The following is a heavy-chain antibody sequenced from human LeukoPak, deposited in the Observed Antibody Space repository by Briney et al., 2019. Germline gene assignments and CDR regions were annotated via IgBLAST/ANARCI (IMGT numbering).Heavy chain of an antibody. CDR1: GGSVSSGSYY. D-gene: IGHD5-18*01. V-gene: IGHV4-61*01. CDR3: ARGFRDTAMVTRSYYFDY. CDR2: IYYSGST. Sequence: SETLSLTCTVSGGSVSSGSYYWSWIRQPPGKGLEWIGYIYYSGSTNYNPSLKSRVTISVDTSKNQFSLKLSSVTAADTAVYYCARGFRDTAMVTRSYYFDYWGQGTLVTVSP. J-gene: IGHJ4*02.